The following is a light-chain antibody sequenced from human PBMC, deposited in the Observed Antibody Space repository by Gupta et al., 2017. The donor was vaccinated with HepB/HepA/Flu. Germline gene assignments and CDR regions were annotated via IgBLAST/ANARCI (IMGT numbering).Light chain of an antibody. J-gene: IGLJ2*01. CDR3: SSLSSYNNLV. V-gene: IGLV2-14*03. Sequence: QFALTQPASVSGSPGQSVTISCTGTITDFGSYNFVSWYHQPPGTTPQLIIYDVHYRPAGVRNRFSGSKSDNTASLTISGLQNGDEDDYYCSSLSSYNNLVFGGGTKVTVL. CDR2: DVH. CDR1: ITDFGSYNF.